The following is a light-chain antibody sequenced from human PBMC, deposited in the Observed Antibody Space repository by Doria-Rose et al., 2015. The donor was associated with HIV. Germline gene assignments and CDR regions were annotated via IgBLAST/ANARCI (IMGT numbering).Light chain of an antibody. Sequence: TQPPSVSAAPGQKVSISCSGNSSNFETNYVSWYQHVPGTAPKLLIYENNKRPSGIPDRISGSKSGTSATLNITGLQTGDEADYYCGTWDSSLSAHFVFGTGTEITVL. J-gene: IGLJ1*01. CDR3: GTWDSSLSAHFV. V-gene: IGLV1-51*02. CDR2: ENN. CDR1: SSNFETNY.